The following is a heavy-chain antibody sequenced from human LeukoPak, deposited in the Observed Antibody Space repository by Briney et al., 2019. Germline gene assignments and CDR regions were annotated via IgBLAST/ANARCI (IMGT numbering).Heavy chain of an antibody. J-gene: IGHJ4*02. CDR2: ISGSGDNT. V-gene: IGHV3-23*01. CDR3: TKVRSGSSNWALRVFDY. CDR1: GIAFASHA. D-gene: IGHD4-11*01. Sequence: PGGSLRLSCVASGIAFASHAMSWVRQAPGKGLEWVSGISGSGDNTYYADSVKGRFTISRDNSKNTLHLQMSSLRGDDTAVYYCTKVRSGSSNWALRVFDYWGQGALVTVSS.